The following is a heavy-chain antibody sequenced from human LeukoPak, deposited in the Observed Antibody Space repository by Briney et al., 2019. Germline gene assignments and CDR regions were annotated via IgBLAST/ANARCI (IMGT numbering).Heavy chain of an antibody. D-gene: IGHD3-22*01. V-gene: IGHV4-59*07. J-gene: IGHJ5*02. CDR1: GGSMSFYC. Sequence: PSDTLSLNSTVTGGSMSFYCWSRLRQPSGTLLVSIGCLDYCGSTYYNPSLKSRVTISVDTSKNQFSLKLSSVTAADTAVYYCARPGYYYDSSGYYSGGWSDPWGQGTLVTVSS. CDR3: ARPGYYYDSSGYYSGGWSDP. CDR2: LDYCGST.